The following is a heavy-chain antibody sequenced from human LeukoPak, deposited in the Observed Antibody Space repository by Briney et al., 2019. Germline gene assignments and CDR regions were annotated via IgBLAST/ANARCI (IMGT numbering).Heavy chain of an antibody. CDR1: GFTFSDYY. CDR3: AKGYSSSWYLSTFDY. V-gene: IGHV3-11*01. Sequence: GGSLRLSCAASGFTFSDYYMSWIRQAPGKGLEWVSYISSSGSTIYYADSVKGRFTISRDDAKNSLYLQMNSLRAEDTALYYCAKGYSSSWYLSTFDYWGQGALVTVSS. CDR2: ISSSGSTI. D-gene: IGHD6-13*01. J-gene: IGHJ4*02.